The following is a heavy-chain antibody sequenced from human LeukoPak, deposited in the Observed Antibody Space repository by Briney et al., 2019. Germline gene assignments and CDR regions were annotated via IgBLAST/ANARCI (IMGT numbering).Heavy chain of an antibody. CDR1: GFTFRNSA. V-gene: IGHV3-30*02. J-gene: IGHJ4*02. CDR3: AKDGSWTCAD. CDR2: IAHHGNNK. Sequence: GGSLRLSCAASGFTFRNSAMHWVRQGPGEGLEWVAYIAHHGNNKYYADSVKGRFTISRDNSKGTLYLQMNSLRADDTAVYYCAKDGSWTCADWGQGTLVTVSS. D-gene: IGHD3-10*01.